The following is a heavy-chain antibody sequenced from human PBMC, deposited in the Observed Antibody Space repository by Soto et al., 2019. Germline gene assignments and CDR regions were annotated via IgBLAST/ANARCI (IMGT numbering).Heavy chain of an antibody. CDR1: GGTFSSYA. Sequence: SVKVSCKASGGTFSSYAISWVRQAPGQGLEWMGGIIPIFGKANYAQKFQGRVTITADESTSTAYMELSSLRSEDTAVYYCAGSIAAFRGVRASHYGIDVWGQGTMVTVSS. D-gene: IGHD6-6*01. CDR2: IIPIFGKA. V-gene: IGHV1-69*13. J-gene: IGHJ6*02. CDR3: AGSIAAFRGVRASHYGIDV.